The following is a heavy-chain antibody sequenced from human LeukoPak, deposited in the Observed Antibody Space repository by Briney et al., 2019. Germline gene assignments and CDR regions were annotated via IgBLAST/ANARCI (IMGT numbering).Heavy chain of an antibody. V-gene: IGHV4-4*02. D-gene: IGHD3-10*01. CDR1: GGSVNNYW. CDR2: IFHDGNT. J-gene: IGHJ6*02. CDR3: ARHGSGYNAMDV. Sequence: TSETLSLTCAVSGGSVNNYWWRWVRQPPGKGLEWIGEIFHDGNTNYNPSLESRVTISVDRSNNQFSLKLISVTAADTAVYYCARHGSGYNAMDVWGQGTTVTVSS.